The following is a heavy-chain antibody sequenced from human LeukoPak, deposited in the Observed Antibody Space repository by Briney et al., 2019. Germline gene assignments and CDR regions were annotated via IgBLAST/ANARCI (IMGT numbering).Heavy chain of an antibody. V-gene: IGHV1-18*01. CDR2: ISAYNGNT. Sequence: ASVKVSCKASGYTFTSYGISWVRQAPGRGLEWMGWISAYNGNTNYAQKLQGRVTMTTDTSTSTAYMELRSLRSDDTAVYYCARDRTNYYYDSSGLGYWGQGTLVTVSS. CDR3: ARDRTNYYYDSSGLGY. CDR1: GYTFTSYG. D-gene: IGHD3-22*01. J-gene: IGHJ4*02.